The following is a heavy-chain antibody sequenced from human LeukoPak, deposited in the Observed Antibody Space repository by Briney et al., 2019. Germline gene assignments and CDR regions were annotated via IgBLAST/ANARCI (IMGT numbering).Heavy chain of an antibody. CDR3: ARHGMAAAGHYYYYMDV. D-gene: IGHD6-13*01. CDR1: GYSLTSYW. J-gene: IGHJ6*03. V-gene: IGHV5-51*01. Sequence: GESLKISCKGSGYSLTSYWIGWVRQMPGKGLEWMGIIYPGDSDTRYSPSFQGQVTISADKSISTAYLQWSSLKASDTAMYYCARHGMAAAGHYYYYMDVWGKGTTVTISS. CDR2: IYPGDSDT.